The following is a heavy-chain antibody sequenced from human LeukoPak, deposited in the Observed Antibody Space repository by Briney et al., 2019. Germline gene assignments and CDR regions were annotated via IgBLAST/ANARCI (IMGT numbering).Heavy chain of an antibody. CDR1: GFTFSNYN. D-gene: IGHD6-13*01. J-gene: IGHJ3*02. CDR2: ISSSSGYI. V-gene: IGHV3-21*01. Sequence: GGSLRLSCAASGFTFSNYNMNWVRQAPGKGLEWVSSISSSSGYIHYADSVKGRFTISRDNAKNSLYLQMNSLRAEDTAVYYCARDPSSWGDAFDIWGQGTMVTVSS. CDR3: ARDPSSWGDAFDI.